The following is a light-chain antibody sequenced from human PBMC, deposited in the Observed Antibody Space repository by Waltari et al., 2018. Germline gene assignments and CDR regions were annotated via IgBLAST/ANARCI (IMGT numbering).Light chain of an antibody. V-gene: IGKV1-5*03. CDR3: QQYNNAWT. Sequence: DILMTQSPSTLSASVGDRVTITCRASQSIGNWLVWYQQKSGKVPKALIYKASVLASGVPSRFSGSGSETEFTLIISGLQVDDAATYYCQQYNNAWTFGQGTKVEIK. CDR1: QSIGNW. CDR2: KAS. J-gene: IGKJ1*01.